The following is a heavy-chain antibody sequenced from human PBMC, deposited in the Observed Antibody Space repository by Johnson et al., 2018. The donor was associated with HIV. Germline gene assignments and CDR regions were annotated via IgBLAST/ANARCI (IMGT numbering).Heavy chain of an antibody. J-gene: IGHJ3*02. CDR2: IKQDGSEK. CDR3: TSWGAGADAVDI. Sequence: VQLVESGGGLVQPGGSLRLSCAASGFTFSSYWMSWVRQAPGEGLEWVANIKQDGSEKYYVASVKGRFTISRDSAKNSLYLQMNSLKTEDTAVYYCTSWGAGADAVDIWGQGTMVTVSS. D-gene: IGHD1-26*01. V-gene: IGHV3-7*03. CDR1: GFTFSSYW.